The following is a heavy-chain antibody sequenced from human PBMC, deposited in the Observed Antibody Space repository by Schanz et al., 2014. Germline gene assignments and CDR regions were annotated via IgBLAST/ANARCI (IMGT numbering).Heavy chain of an antibody. Sequence: VQLVESGGGVVQPGRSLRLSCVTSGFTFSGYGMHWARQAPGNGLEWVGRITNKPNNYNTEYAASVKGRFTISRDDSRNSLYLQMSSLKTEDTAVYYCVRLDVHDYWGQGTLVAVSS. CDR2: ITNKPNNYNT. J-gene: IGHJ4*02. CDR3: VRLDVHDY. CDR1: GFTFSGYG. V-gene: IGHV3-72*01. D-gene: IGHD3-16*01.